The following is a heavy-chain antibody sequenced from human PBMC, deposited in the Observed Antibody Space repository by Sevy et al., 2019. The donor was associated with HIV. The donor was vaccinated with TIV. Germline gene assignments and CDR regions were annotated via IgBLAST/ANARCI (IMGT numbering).Heavy chain of an antibody. J-gene: IGHJ4*02. V-gene: IGHV1-18*01. Sequence: ASVKVSCKASGYTFASNGISWVRQAPGQGLEWMGWIGIYNGNAKSAQKFQGRVTMTTDTSTSTAYMELGSLRSDDTAVYYWARVPTYYYGSATYFDYWGQGTRVTVSS. D-gene: IGHD3-10*01. CDR3: ARVPTYYYGSATYFDY. CDR2: IGIYNGNA. CDR1: GYTFASNG.